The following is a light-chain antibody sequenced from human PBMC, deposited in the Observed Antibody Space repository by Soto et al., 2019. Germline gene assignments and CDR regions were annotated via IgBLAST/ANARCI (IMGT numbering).Light chain of an antibody. CDR3: SSYTSSSTLYV. V-gene: IGLV2-14*01. Sequence: QSALTQPASLSGSPGQSITISCTGTSSYVGGYNYVSWYQQHPGKAPKLMIYDVSNRPSGVSNRFSGSKSGNTASLTISGLQAEDEADDYCSSYTSSSTLYVFGTGTKLTVL. CDR2: DVS. CDR1: SSYVGGYNY. J-gene: IGLJ1*01.